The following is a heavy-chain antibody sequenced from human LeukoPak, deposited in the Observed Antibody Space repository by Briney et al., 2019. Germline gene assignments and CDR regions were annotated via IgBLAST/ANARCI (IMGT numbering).Heavy chain of an antibody. CDR3: AREFSWSGFFDY. J-gene: IGHJ4*02. V-gene: IGHV4-59*02. D-gene: IGHD3-3*01. Sequence: SETLSLTCTVSDGSVSSYYWSWIRQPPGKGLEWIGHIYDSGSTNYNPSLKSRVTISVDTSKNQFSLKLSSVTAADTAVYYCAREFSWSGFFDYWGQGTLVTVSS. CDR1: DGSVSSYY. CDR2: IYDSGST.